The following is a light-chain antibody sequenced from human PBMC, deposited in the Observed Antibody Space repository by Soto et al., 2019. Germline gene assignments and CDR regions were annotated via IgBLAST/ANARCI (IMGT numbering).Light chain of an antibody. CDR1: SSDIGAYDY. V-gene: IGLV2-14*01. J-gene: IGLJ2*01. CDR3: SDYTGSSTVVA. Sequence: QSALTQPASGSGSPGQSITISCTGTSSDIGAYDYVSWYQQHPGKAPKLIIYDITRRPSEVSSRFSASKSGTTATLTISGLQAEDEADYSCSDYTGSSTVVAFGGGTTLTVL. CDR2: DIT.